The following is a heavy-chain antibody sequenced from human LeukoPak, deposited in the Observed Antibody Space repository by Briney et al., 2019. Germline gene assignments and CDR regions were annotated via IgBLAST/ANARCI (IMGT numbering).Heavy chain of an antibody. D-gene: IGHD6-19*01. CDR3: AKKYSSGWIDAFDI. CDR1: GYTFTSYY. Sequence: ASVKVSCKASGYTFTSYYMHWARQAPGQGLEWMGIINPSGGSTSYAQKFQGRVTMTRDMSTSTVYMELRSLRSDDTAMYYCAKKYSSGWIDAFDIWGQGTMVTVSS. J-gene: IGHJ3*02. V-gene: IGHV1-46*01. CDR2: INPSGGST.